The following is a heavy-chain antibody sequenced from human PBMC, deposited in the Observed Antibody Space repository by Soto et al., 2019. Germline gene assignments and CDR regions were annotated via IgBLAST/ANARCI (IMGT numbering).Heavy chain of an antibody. J-gene: IGHJ4*02. CDR1: GFTFSNAW. D-gene: IGHD3-10*01. V-gene: IGHV3-15*07. CDR2: IKSKTDGGTT. CDR3: TTEAYYYGSGSYLTLDY. Sequence: PGGSLRLSCAAPGFTFSNAWMNWVRQAPGKGLEWVGRIKSKTDGGTTDYAAPVKGRFTISRDDSKNTLYLQMNSLKTEDTAVYYCTTEAYYYGSGSYLTLDYWGQGTLVTVSS.